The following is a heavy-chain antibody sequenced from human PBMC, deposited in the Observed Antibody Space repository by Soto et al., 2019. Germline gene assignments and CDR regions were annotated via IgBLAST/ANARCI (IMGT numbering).Heavy chain of an antibody. D-gene: IGHD6-13*01. V-gene: IGHV3-15*07. Sequence: EVQLVESGGGLVKPGGSLRLSCAASGFTFSNAWMNWVRQAPGKGLEWVGRIKSKTDGGTTDYAAPVKGRFTISRDDLKNTLYLQMNSLKTEDTAVYYCTTVMAAAVDYYYYGMDVWGQGTTVTVSS. CDR3: TTVMAAAVDYYYYGMDV. CDR1: GFTFSNAW. CDR2: IKSKTDGGTT. J-gene: IGHJ6*02.